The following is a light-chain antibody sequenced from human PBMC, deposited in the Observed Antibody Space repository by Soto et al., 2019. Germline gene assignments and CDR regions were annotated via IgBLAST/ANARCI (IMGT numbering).Light chain of an antibody. Sequence: DIHMTQSPSTLSASVRDRVTITCPASQSISSWLAWYQQKTGKAPKLLIYDASSLESGVPSRFSGSGYGTEFNLTISSLQPDDFATYYCQQYNSYSWTFGQGTKVDIK. J-gene: IGKJ1*01. CDR2: DAS. CDR1: QSISSW. V-gene: IGKV1-5*01. CDR3: QQYNSYSWT.